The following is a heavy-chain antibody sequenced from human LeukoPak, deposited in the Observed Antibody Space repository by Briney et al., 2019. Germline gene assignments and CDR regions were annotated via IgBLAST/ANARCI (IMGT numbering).Heavy chain of an antibody. CDR3: ARALSSFWFDP. CDR1: GGSISSDRYY. CDR2: IHISGST. V-gene: IGHV4-61*02. J-gene: IGHJ5*02. D-gene: IGHD2-2*01. Sequence: SETLSLTCTVSGGSISSDRYYWSWIRQPAGKELEWIGRIHISGSTNYNPSLKSRVTISADRSKNQFSLKLSSVTAADTAVYYCARALSSFWFDPWGQGTLVTVSS.